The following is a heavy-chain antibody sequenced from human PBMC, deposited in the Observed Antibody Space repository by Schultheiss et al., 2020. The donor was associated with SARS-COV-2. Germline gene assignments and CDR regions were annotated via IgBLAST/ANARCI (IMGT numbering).Heavy chain of an antibody. Sequence: ASVKVSCKASGYTFTGYYMHWVRQAPGQGLEWMGRINPNSGGTNYAQKFQGRVTMTRDTSISTAYMELSRLRSDDTAVYYCARDRGIVVVTATLDYWGQGTLDTVSS. CDR2: INPNSGGT. J-gene: IGHJ4*02. CDR1: GYTFTGYY. D-gene: IGHD2-21*02. V-gene: IGHV1-2*06. CDR3: ARDRGIVVVTATLDY.